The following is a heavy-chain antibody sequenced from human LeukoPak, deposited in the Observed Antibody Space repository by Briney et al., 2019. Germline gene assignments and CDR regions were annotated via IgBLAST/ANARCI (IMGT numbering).Heavy chain of an antibody. J-gene: IGHJ2*01. CDR2: IYTSGST. Sequence: SQTLSLTCTVSGGSISSGSYYWSWIRQPAGKGLEWIGRIYTSGSTNYNPSLKSRVTISVDTSKNQFSLKLSAVTAADTAVYYCVREREGYFDLWGRGTLSLSPQ. CDR1: GGSISSGSYY. V-gene: IGHV4-61*02. CDR3: VREREGYFDL.